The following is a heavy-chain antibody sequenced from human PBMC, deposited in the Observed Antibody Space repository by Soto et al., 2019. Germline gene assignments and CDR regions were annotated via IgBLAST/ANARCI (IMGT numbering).Heavy chain of an antibody. J-gene: IGHJ6*02. CDR1: GWSFCGYH. V-gene: IGHV4-34*01. CDR3: ARGLSSSATFYHYYGMDV. CDR2: INHSGST. D-gene: IGHD6-6*01. Sequence: WASLSLTLDVYGWSFCGYHWSWIRPPQGKGLEWIGEINHSGSTNYNPSLKSRVIISLETSKNQFSLILTSVTAADTAVYYCARGLSSSATFYHYYGMDVWGQGTTVTVS.